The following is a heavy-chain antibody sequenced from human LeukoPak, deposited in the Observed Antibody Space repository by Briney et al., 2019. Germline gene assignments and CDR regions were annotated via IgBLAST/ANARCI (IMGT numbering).Heavy chain of an antibody. CDR1: GGSISSSSYY. CDR3: ARDRETGTTVEENDAFDI. D-gene: IGHD1-1*01. CDR2: IYYSGST. J-gene: IGHJ3*02. V-gene: IGHV4-39*07. Sequence: SETLSLTCTVSGGSISSSSYYWGWIRQPPGKGLEWIGSIYYSGSTYYNPSLKSRVTISVDTSKNQFSLKLSSVTAADTAVYYCARDRETGTTVEENDAFDIWGQGTMVTVSS.